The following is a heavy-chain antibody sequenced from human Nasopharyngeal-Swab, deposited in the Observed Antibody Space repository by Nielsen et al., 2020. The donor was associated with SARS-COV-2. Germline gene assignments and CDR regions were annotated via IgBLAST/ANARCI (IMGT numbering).Heavy chain of an antibody. CDR1: GYTFTGYY. D-gene: IGHD6-19*01. CDR3: ATDSGWYVYDY. CDR2: MNPNSGNT. Sequence: SVKVSCKASGYTFTGYYMHWVRQATGQGLEWMGWMNPNSGNTGYAQKFQGRVTMTRNTSISTAYMELSSLRSEDTAVYYCATDSGWYVYDYWGQGTLVTVSS. V-gene: IGHV1-8*02. J-gene: IGHJ4*02.